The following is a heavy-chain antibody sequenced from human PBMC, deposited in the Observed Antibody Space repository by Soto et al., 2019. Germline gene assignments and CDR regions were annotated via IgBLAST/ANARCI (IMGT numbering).Heavy chain of an antibody. Sequence: PGGSLRLSCAASVFTFSGYSMNWVRQAPGKGLEWISYISSLSSPRYYAESVEGRFIISRDNAKNSLYLQMNSLRDEDTAVYFCAREDILGARSFDYWGQGIMVTVSS. J-gene: IGHJ4*02. CDR2: ISSLSSPR. V-gene: IGHV3-48*02. D-gene: IGHD1-26*01. CDR1: VFTFSGYS. CDR3: AREDILGARSFDY.